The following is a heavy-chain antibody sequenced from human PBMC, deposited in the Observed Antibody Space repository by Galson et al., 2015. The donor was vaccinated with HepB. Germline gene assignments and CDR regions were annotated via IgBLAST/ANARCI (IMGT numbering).Heavy chain of an antibody. D-gene: IGHD2-2*01. CDR1: GYTFTSYD. CDR2: MSPNSGNT. V-gene: IGHV1-8*01. CDR3: ARGVGSTSWGVYYYYYYGMDV. Sequence: SVKVSCKASGYTFTSYDINWVRQATGRGLEWMGWMSPNSGNTGYAQKFQGRVTMTRNTSISTAYMELSSLRSEDTAVYYCARGVGSTSWGVYYYYYYGMDVWGQGTTVTVSS. J-gene: IGHJ6*02.